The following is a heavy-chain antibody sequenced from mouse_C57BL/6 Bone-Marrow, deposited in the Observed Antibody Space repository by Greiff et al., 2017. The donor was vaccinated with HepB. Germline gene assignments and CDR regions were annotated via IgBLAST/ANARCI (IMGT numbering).Heavy chain of an antibody. CDR3: ARLRDGYYPYYYAMDY. CDR1: GYTFTSYG. D-gene: IGHD2-3*01. J-gene: IGHJ4*01. Sequence: QVQLQQSGAELARPGASVKLSCKASGYTFTSYGISWVKQRTGQGLEWIGEIYPRSGNTYYNEKFKGKATLTADKSSSTAYMELRSLTSEDSAVYFCARLRDGYYPYYYAMDYWGQGTSVTVSS. V-gene: IGHV1-81*01. CDR2: IYPRSGNT.